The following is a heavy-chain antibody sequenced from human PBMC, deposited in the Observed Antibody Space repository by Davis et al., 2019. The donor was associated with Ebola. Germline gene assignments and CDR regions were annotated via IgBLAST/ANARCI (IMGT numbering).Heavy chain of an antibody. D-gene: IGHD3-16*01. CDR3: ARHDGRLSASGWFSYYYGLDV. Sequence: MPSETLSLTCTVSGGSISAYYWSWIRQPPGKGLEWIGYIYYSGSTNYIPSLKSRVTMSVDVPRKQVSLTLSSVTAADTAVYYCARHDGRLSASGWFSYYYGLDVWGQGTTVTVSS. CDR2: IYYSGST. CDR1: GGSISAYY. J-gene: IGHJ6*02. V-gene: IGHV4-59*08.